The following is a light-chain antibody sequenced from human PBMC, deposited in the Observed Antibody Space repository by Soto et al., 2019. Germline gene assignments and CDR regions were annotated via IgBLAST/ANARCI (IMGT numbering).Light chain of an antibody. CDR2: RNN. CDR3: AAWDDSLNGPV. Sequence: QSVLTQPPSASGTPGQRVTISCSGSSSNIGSNYVYWYQQLPGTAPKLLIYRNNQRPSGVPDRFSGSKSGTSASLAISGLQSEDEADYYCAAWDDSLNGPVFGGGTQLTVL. CDR1: SSNIGSNY. V-gene: IGLV1-47*01. J-gene: IGLJ3*02.